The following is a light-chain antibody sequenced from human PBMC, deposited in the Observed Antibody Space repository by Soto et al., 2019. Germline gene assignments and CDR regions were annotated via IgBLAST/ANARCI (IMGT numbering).Light chain of an antibody. Sequence: QSVLTQPAPVSGYPGQSFTISCTGTSNNVGGYNYVSWYQQHPGKAPKFMIYDVSNRPSGVSNRFSGSKSGNTASLTISGLQAAHEVVYDSTPATTNNTCPIVFRTGTK. V-gene: IGLV2-14*01. CDR1: SNNVGGYNY. J-gene: IGLJ1*01. CDR2: DVS. CDR3: TPATTNNTCPIV.